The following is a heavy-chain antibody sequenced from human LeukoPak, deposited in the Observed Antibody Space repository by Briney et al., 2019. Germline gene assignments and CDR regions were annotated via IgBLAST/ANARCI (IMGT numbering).Heavy chain of an antibody. CDR2: IYYSGNT. V-gene: IGHV4-39*01. D-gene: IGHD6-6*01. Sequence: PSETLSHTCTVSGGSISSSSYYWGWIRQPPGKGLEWVGSIYYSGNTYYNPSLKSRVTISVDTSRNQFSLKLSSVTAADTAVYYCARPSIAARDFDYWGQGTLVTVSS. CDR3: ARPSIAARDFDY. J-gene: IGHJ4*02. CDR1: GGSISSSSYY.